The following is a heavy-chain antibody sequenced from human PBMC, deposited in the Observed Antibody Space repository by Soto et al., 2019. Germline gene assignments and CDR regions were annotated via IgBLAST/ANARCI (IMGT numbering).Heavy chain of an antibody. CDR1: GGTFSSCA. Sequence: ASVELSCKACGGTFSSCAISSVRHAPGQGLERMGWISAYNGNTNYAQKLQGRVTMTTDTSTSTAYMELRSLRSDDTAGHYCASIDETYNWCDPWGQGTLVTVSS. V-gene: IGHV1-18*01. CDR2: ISAYNGNT. CDR3: ASIDETYNWCDP. J-gene: IGHJ5*02.